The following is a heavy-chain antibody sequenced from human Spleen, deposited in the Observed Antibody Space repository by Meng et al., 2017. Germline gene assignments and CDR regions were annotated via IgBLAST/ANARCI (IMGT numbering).Heavy chain of an antibody. Sequence: TSSTYWMTWLRQPPGKGLEWIGSIYYTGSTFHNPSLKSRVTISVDTSKNQFSLKLNSVTAADTAVYYCARVNLVGDTGDYWGQGTLVTVSS. J-gene: IGHJ4*02. CDR3: ARVNLVGDTGDY. D-gene: IGHD2-15*01. CDR2: IYYTGST. V-gene: IGHV4-39*07. CDR1: TSSTYW.